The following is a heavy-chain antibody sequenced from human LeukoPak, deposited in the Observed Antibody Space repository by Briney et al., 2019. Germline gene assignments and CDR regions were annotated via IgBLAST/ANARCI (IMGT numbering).Heavy chain of an antibody. CDR3: ATNLGYCSSTSCPRWFDP. D-gene: IGHD2-2*01. CDR1: GYTLTELS. J-gene: IGHJ5*02. V-gene: IGHV1-24*01. Sequence: ASVKVSCKVPGYTLTELSMHWVRQAPGEGLEWMGGFDPEDGETIYAQKFQGRVTMTEDTSTDTAYMELSSLRSEDTAVYYCATNLGYCSSTSCPRWFDPWGQGTLVTVSS. CDR2: FDPEDGET.